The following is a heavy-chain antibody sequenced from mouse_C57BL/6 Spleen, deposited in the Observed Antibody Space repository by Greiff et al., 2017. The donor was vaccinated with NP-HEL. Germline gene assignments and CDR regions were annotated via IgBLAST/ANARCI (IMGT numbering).Heavy chain of an antibody. CDR2: INPSSGYT. CDR3: ARGLLSPYYFDY. D-gene: IGHD2-3*01. CDR1: GYTFTSYW. J-gene: IGHJ2*01. Sequence: VKLVESGAELAKPGASVKLSCKASGYTFTSYWMHWVKQRPGQGLEWIGYINPSSGYTKYTQKFKDKATLTADKSSNTAYMQLSSLTYEESAVYYCARGLLSPYYFDYWGQGTTLTVSS. V-gene: IGHV1-7*01.